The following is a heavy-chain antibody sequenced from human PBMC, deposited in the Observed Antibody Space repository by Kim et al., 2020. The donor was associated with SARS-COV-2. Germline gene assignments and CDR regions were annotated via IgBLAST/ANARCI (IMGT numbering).Heavy chain of an antibody. V-gene: IGHV3-30*03. J-gene: IGHJ6*02. D-gene: IGHD3-3*01. CDR3: ARDQGFLESFGMDV. Sequence: YADSVQGRFTVSRDNSKNTLYLQMNSLRPEDTAVYYCARDQGFLESFGMDVWGQGTTVTVSS.